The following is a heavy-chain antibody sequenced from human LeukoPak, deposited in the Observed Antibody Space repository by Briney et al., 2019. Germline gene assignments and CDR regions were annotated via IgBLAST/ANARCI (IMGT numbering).Heavy chain of an antibody. V-gene: IGHV1-69*01. CDR3: ARDQSIAATGAFDI. CDR1: GGTFSSYA. J-gene: IGHJ3*02. D-gene: IGHD6-13*01. Sequence: ASVKVSCKASGGTFSSYAISWVRQAPGQGLEWMGGIIPIFGTANYAQKFQGRVTITADESTSTAYMELSSLRSKDTAVYYCARDQSIAATGAFDIWGQGTMVTVSS. CDR2: IIPIFGTA.